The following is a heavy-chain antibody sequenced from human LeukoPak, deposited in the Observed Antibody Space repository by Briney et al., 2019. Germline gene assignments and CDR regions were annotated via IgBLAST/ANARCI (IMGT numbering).Heavy chain of an antibody. CDR2: INPNSGGT. CDR3: ARVATVRTSPIDY. J-gene: IGHJ4*02. CDR1: RYTFTGYY. D-gene: IGHD2-8*01. Sequence: ASVKVSCKASRYTFTGYYMHWVRQAPGQGLEWMGWINPNSGGTNYAQKFQGRVTMTRDTSISTAYMELSSLRSEDTAVYYCARVATVRTSPIDYWGQGTLVTVSS. V-gene: IGHV1-2*02.